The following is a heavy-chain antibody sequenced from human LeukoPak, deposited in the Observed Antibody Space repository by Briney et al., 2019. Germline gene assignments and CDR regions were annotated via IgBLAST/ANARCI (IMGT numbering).Heavy chain of an antibody. D-gene: IGHD3-9*01. Sequence: PSETLSLTCTVSGGSISSYYWSWIRQPPGKGLEWIGYIYYSGSTNYNPSLKSRVTISVDTSKNQFSLKMTSATAADTAVYYCARHPPTIFGHFDLWGRGTLVTVSS. J-gene: IGHJ2*01. V-gene: IGHV4-59*08. CDR2: IYYSGST. CDR3: ARHPPTIFGHFDL. CDR1: GGSISSYY.